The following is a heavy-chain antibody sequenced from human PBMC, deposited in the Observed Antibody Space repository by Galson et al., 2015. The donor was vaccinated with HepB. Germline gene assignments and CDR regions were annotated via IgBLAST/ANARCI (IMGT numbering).Heavy chain of an antibody. CDR2: ITHDGRNI. CDR1: GFRFSIYG. CDR3: VRGRYYVSDSFEI. Sequence: SLRLSCAASGFRFSIYGMHWVRQAPGKGLEWVTVITHDGRNINSADSVKGRFTMSRDNSKNTVYLQMNSLRAEDTAVYYCVRGRYYVSDSFEIWGQGTMVTVSS. J-gene: IGHJ3*02. V-gene: IGHV3-30*03. D-gene: IGHD1-26*01.